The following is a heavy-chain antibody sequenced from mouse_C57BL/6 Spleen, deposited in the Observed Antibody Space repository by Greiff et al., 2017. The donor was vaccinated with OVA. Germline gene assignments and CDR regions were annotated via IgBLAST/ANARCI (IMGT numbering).Heavy chain of an antibody. CDR1: GYTFTSYA. V-gene: IGHV1-85*01. J-gene: IGHJ4*01. CDR2: IYPRDGST. D-gene: IGHD1-3*01. Sequence: VQLQESGPELVKPGASVKLSCKASGYTFTSYAINWVKQRPGQGLEWIGWIYPRDGSTKYNEKFKGQATLTVDTSSSTAYMELHSLTSEDSAVYFCARGYKPAMDYWGQGTSVTVSS. CDR3: ARGYKPAMDY.